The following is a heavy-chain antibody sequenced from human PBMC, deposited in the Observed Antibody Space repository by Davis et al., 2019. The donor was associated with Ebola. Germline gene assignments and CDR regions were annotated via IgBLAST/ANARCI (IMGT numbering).Heavy chain of an antibody. CDR1: GLTVTNVY. V-gene: IGHV3-15*07. CDR2: IKNTGTT. D-gene: IGHD2-15*01. Sequence: GGSLRLSCALSGLTVTNVYMNWLRQAPGKGLEWVGRIKNTGTTDYAAPVKGRFTISRDASQNTVHLQMNSLKTEDTAVYYCSYGAGYYFDYWGQGTLVTVSS. CDR3: SYGAGYYFDY. J-gene: IGHJ4*02.